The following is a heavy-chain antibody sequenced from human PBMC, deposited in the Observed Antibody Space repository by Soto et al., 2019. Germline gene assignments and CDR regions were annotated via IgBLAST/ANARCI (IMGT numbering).Heavy chain of an antibody. J-gene: IGHJ6*02. V-gene: IGHV3-23*01. CDR3: AKNRASSSYSGLDV. CDR2: IIVSGGST. D-gene: IGHD2-21*01. CDR1: GFTFNDYC. Sequence: EVQLLESGGGLIQPGGSLRLSCAASGFTFNDYCMTWVRQAPGKGLEWVSGIIVSGGSTYYADAVKGRFTISRDTSKNTVYLQMNSLRAKDTAVYYCAKNRASSSYSGLDVWGQGTTVTVSS.